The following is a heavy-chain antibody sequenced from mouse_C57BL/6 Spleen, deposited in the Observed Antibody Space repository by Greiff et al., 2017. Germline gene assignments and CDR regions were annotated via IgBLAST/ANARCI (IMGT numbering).Heavy chain of an antibody. J-gene: IGHJ4*01. CDR1: GFTFSDYY. CDR3: ASSIYYYGSSPYYAMDY. CDR2: ISNGGGST. Sequence: EVKLVESGGGLVQPGGSLKLSCAASGFTFSDYYMYWVRQTPEKRLEWVAYISNGGGSTYYPDTVKGRFTISRDNAKNTLYLQMSRLKSEDTAMYYCASSIYYYGSSPYYAMDYWGQGTSVTVSS. D-gene: IGHD1-1*01. V-gene: IGHV5-12*01.